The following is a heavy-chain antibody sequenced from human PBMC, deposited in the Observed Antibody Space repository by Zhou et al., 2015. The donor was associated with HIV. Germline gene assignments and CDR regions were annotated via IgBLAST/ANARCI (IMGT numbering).Heavy chain of an antibody. V-gene: IGHV1-8*01. CDR2: MNPNSGNT. J-gene: IGHJ6*02. D-gene: IGHD3-3*01. CDR1: GYTFMTYD. Sequence: QVQLVQSGAEVKKPGSSVKVSCKASGYTFMTYDINWVRQATGQGLEWMGWMNPNSGNTGYAQKFQGRVTMTRNTSISTAYMELSSLRSEDTAVYYCARVGIFGVTPKYYYGMDVWGQGTTVTVSS. CDR3: ARVGIFGVTPKYYYGMDV.